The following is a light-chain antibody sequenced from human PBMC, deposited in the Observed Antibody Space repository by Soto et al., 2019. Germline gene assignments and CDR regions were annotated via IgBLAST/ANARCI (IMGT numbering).Light chain of an antibody. J-gene: IGKJ4*01. Sequence: DIQMTQSPSSLSASVGDRVTITCRARQSISNYLNWYQLKPGKVPKLLIYAASTLQTGVPSRFSGSGSGTDFTLTISSLQPEDSASDYCQQSYSSWATFGGGTKVEIK. CDR1: QSISNY. CDR3: QQSYSSWAT. CDR2: AAS. V-gene: IGKV1-39*01.